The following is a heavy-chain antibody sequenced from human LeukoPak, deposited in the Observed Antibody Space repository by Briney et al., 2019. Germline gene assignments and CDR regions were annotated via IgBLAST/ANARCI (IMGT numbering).Heavy chain of an antibody. CDR2: ISNDGSNK. D-gene: IGHD2-15*01. V-gene: IGHV3-30*18. CDR1: GFTFSTYG. CDR3: AKDEGHCSGGSCYRQDY. Sequence: GRSLSLSCAASGFTFSTYGMHWVRQAPGKGPEWVGVISNDGSNKYHAESVKGRFTISRDNSKNTLYLQMNSLRAEDTAVYYCAKDEGHCSGGSCYRQDYWGQGTLVTVYS. J-gene: IGHJ4*02.